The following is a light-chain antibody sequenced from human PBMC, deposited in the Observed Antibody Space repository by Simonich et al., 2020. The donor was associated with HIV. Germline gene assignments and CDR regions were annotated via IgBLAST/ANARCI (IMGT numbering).Light chain of an antibody. CDR2: DAS. CDR3: QQYGRSPYT. Sequence: EIVLTQSPATLSLSPGEGATLSCRASQSVSSNYLAWYQQTPGLAPRLLISDASSRATGIPDRFSGSGSGTHFTLTISRLEPEDFALYYCQQYGRSPYTFGQGTKLEIK. CDR1: QSVSSNY. J-gene: IGKJ2*01. V-gene: IGKV3D-20*01.